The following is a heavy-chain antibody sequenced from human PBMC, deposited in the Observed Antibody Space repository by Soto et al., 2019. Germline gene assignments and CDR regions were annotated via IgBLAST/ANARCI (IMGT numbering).Heavy chain of an antibody. Sequence: QVQLQESGPGLVKPSETLSLTCTVSGGSISSYYWSWIRQPPGKGLEWIGYIYYSGSTNYNPSLKSRVTIPVGTSNNQFTVTLSSLSAADTAVYFPARRYGSCFDFWAQGPLATLSS. CDR1: GGSISSYY. V-gene: IGHV4-59*08. J-gene: IGHJ4*02. D-gene: IGHD5-18*01. CDR3: ARRYGSCFDF. CDR2: IYYSGST.